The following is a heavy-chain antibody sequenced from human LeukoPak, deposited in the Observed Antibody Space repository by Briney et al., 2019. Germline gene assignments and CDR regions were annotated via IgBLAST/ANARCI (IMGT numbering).Heavy chain of an antibody. J-gene: IGHJ4*02. D-gene: IGHD6-13*01. Sequence: SETLSLTCTVSGASISRYYWSWIRQPPGKGLEWIGYFHHSRNTNYNPSLSSRITMSVDTSKNQFSLKLNSVTAADTAIYYCARRAAALDHWGQGTLVTVSS. V-gene: IGHV4-59*08. CDR2: FHHSRNT. CDR3: ARRAAALDH. CDR1: GASISRYY.